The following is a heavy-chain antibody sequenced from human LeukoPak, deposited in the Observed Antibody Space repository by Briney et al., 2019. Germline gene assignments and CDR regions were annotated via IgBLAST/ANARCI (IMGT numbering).Heavy chain of an antibody. J-gene: IGHJ5*02. CDR1: GGSISSHS. Sequence: SETPSLTCTVSGGSISSHSWSWIRQPPGKGLEWIAYISYSGSTNYNPSLKSRVTISVDTSKNQFSLKLSSVTAADTAGYYGAREKDSSSYYYWFDPWGQGTLVTVSS. CDR3: AREKDSSSYYYWFDP. D-gene: IGHD3-22*01. CDR2: ISYSGST. V-gene: IGHV4-59*11.